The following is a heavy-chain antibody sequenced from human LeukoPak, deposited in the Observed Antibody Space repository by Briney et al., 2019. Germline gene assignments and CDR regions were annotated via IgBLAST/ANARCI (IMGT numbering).Heavy chain of an antibody. V-gene: IGHV3-23*01. CDR2: ISGHGDTT. Sequence: PGGSLRLSCAASGFTFSSYAMIWVRQAPGKGLEWVSTISGHGDTTYDADSVKGRFTISRDNSKNTMFLQMSSLRAEDTAIYYCAKAIDSRGYWYERGADYWGQGTLVTVSS. CDR1: GFTFSSYA. D-gene: IGHD3-22*01. J-gene: IGHJ4*02. CDR3: AKAIDSRGYWYERGADY.